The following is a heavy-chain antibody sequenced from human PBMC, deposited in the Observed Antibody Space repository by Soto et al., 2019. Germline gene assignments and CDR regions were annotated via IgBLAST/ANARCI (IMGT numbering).Heavy chain of an antibody. D-gene: IGHD3-22*01. CDR1: GGSITSDAYY. CDR2: IHYSGRT. V-gene: IGHV4-31*11. CDR3: ARYYFDSSGYSNWFDP. J-gene: IGHJ5*02. Sequence: SETLSLTCAVPGGSITSDAYYWTWIRQHPGKGLEWIAYIHYSGRTYYNPSLKSRVTISVDTSNNQFSLKLSSVTAADTAVYYCARYYFDSSGYSNWFDPWGQGTLVTVSS.